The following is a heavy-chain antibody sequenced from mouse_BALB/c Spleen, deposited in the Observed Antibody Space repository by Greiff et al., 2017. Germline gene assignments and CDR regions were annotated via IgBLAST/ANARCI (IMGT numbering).Heavy chain of an antibody. D-gene: IGHD2-4*01. V-gene: IGHV8-8*01. CDR3: ARPYDYDVGYFDY. CDR2: IWWDDDK. CDR1: GFSLSTSGMG. J-gene: IGHJ2*01. Sequence: QVTLKVSGPGILQPSQTLSLTCSFSGFSLSTSGMGVGWIRQPSGKGLEWLAHIWWDDDKRYNPALKSRLTISKDTSSNQVFLKIDSVDTADTATYYCARPYDYDVGYFDYWGQGTTLTVSS.